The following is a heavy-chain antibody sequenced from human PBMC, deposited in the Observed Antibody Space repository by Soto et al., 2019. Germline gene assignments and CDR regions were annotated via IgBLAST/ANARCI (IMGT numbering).Heavy chain of an antibody. CDR3: ARTEGYCTNGVCGNY. CDR2: INHSGST. D-gene: IGHD2-8*01. V-gene: IGHV4-34*01. J-gene: IGHJ4*02. Sequence: SETLSLTCAVYGGSFSGYYWSWIRQPPGKGLEWIGEINHSGSTNYNPSLKSRGTISVDTSKNQFSLKLSSVTAADTAVYYCARTEGYCTNGVCGNYWGQGTLVTVSS. CDR1: GGSFSGYY.